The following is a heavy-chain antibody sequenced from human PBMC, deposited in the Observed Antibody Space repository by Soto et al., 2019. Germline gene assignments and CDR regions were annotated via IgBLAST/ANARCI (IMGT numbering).Heavy chain of an antibody. CDR3: TRVYDFWSGTDAFDI. CDR2: IRSKAYGGTT. V-gene: IGHV3-49*03. J-gene: IGHJ3*02. Sequence: GGSLRLSCTASGFTFGDYAMSWFRQAPGKGLEWVGFIRSKAYGGTTEYAAAVKGRFTISRDDSKSIAYLQMNSLKTEDTAVYYCTRVYDFWSGTDAFDIWGQGTMVTVSS. D-gene: IGHD3-3*01. CDR1: GFTFGDYA.